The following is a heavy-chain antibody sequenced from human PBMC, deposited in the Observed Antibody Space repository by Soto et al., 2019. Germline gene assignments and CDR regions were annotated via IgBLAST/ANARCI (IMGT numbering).Heavy chain of an antibody. D-gene: IGHD2-2*01. V-gene: IGHV3-30-3*01. CDR1: GFTFSSYA. J-gene: IGHJ6*02. CDR3: ARGEGAVLVPAAMYYYYYGMDV. Sequence: QVQLVESGGGVVQPGRSLRLSCAASGFTFSSYAMHWVRQAPGKGLEWVAVISYDGSNKYYADSVKGRFTISRDNSKNRLYLQMNSLRAEDTAVYYCARGEGAVLVPAAMYYYYYGMDVWGQGTTVTVSS. CDR2: ISYDGSNK.